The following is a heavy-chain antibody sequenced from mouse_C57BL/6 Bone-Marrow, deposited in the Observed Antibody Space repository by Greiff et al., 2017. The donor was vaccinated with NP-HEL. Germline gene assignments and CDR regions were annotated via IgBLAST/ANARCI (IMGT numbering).Heavy chain of an antibody. CDR2: ISSGGSYT. CDR3: ARRWDYDRRIYAMDY. Sequence: EVHLVESGGDLVKPGGSLKLSCAASGFTFSSYGMSWVRQTPDKRLEWVATISSGGSYTYYPDSVKGRFPISRDNAKNTLYLQMSSLKSEDTAMYYGARRWDYDRRIYAMDYWGQGTSVTVSS. D-gene: IGHD2-4*01. CDR1: GFTFSSYG. V-gene: IGHV5-6*01. J-gene: IGHJ4*01.